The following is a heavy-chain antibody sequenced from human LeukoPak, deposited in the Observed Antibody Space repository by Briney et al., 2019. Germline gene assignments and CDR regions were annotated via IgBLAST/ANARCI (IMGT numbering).Heavy chain of an antibody. V-gene: IGHV3-33*08. D-gene: IGHD3-10*01. CDR2: IWYDGSNK. Sequence: PGRSLRLSCAASGFTFSSYGMHWVRQAPGKGLEWVAVIWYDGSNKYYADSVKGRFTISRDNSKNTLYLQMNSLRAEDTAVYYCARDRGIVVRGVYGMDVWGQGTTVTVSS. CDR1: GFTFSSYG. CDR3: ARDRGIVVRGVYGMDV. J-gene: IGHJ6*02.